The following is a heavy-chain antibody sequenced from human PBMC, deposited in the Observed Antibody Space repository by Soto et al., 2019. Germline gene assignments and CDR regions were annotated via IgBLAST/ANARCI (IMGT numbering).Heavy chain of an antibody. V-gene: IGHV4-30-2*01. J-gene: IGHJ4*02. CDR1: GASITYGGYS. Sequence: SETLSLTCTVSGASITYGGYSWSWIRQTPGKGLEWIGYINHLETTFYNPSFESRLTLSIDRAKNQFSLNLNSMSAADRAVYFCARGGGSDSFDYWGQGVLVTVSS. D-gene: IGHD1-26*01. CDR2: INHLETT. CDR3: ARGGGSDSFDY.